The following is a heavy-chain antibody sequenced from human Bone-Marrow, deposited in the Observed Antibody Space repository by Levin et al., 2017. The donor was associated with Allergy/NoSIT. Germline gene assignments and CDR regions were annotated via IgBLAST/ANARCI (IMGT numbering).Heavy chain of an antibody. CDR2: IVFGSGNT. Sequence: KISCKASGFTFTSSAVQWVRQARGHRLEWIGWIVFGSGNTNYAQEFQGRVSITRDMSTSTAYMELSSLRSEDPAVYYCAATSPYYYDTSGYWGYFDLWGRGTLVTVSS. J-gene: IGHJ2*01. V-gene: IGHV1-58*01. CDR3: AATSPYYYDTSGYWGYFDL. CDR1: GFTFTSSA. D-gene: IGHD3-22*01.